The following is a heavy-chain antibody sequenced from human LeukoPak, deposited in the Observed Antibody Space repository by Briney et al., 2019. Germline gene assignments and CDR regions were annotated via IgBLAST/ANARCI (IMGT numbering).Heavy chain of an antibody. J-gene: IGHJ4*02. CDR3: TSRGWP. Sequence: GSLRLSCAASGFTFSGSSMQWVRQAPGKGLEWVGRIRSKAHSYATAYAASVKGRFTISRDDSKNTAYLQMNSLKTEDTAVYYCTSRGWPWGQGTLVTVSS. CDR2: IRSKAHSYAT. V-gene: IGHV3-73*01. D-gene: IGHD6-19*01. CDR1: GFTFSGSS.